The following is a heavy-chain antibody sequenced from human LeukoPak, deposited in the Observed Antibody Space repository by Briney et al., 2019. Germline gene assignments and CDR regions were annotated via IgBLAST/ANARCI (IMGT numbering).Heavy chain of an antibody. D-gene: IGHD6-19*01. J-gene: IGHJ5*02. CDR2: ISAYNGNT. V-gene: IGHV1-18*01. CDR1: GYTFTSYG. Sequence: ASVKVSCKASGYTFTSYGISWVRQAPGQGLEWMGWISAYNGNTNYAQKLQGRVTMTTDTSTSTAYMELRSLRSDDTAVYYCARTRGLYSSGWYITNWFDPWGQGTLVTVSS. CDR3: ARTRGLYSSGWYITNWFDP.